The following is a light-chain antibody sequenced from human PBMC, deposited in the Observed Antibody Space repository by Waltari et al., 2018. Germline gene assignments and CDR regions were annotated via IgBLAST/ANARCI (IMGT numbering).Light chain of an antibody. CDR2: EDN. Sequence: NFMLIQPHSVSESPGKTVTISCTRSSGSIARNYVQWYQQRPGSAPTTVIYEDNQRPSGVPDRFSGSVDGSSKSASLTISGLRAEDEADYHCQSFDSSSLWVFGGGTKLTVL. J-gene: IGLJ3*02. CDR3: QSFDSSSLWV. V-gene: IGLV6-57*03. CDR1: SGSIARNY.